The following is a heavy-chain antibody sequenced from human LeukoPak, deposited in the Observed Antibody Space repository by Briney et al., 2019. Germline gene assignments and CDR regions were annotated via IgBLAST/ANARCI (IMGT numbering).Heavy chain of an antibody. D-gene: IGHD2-8*02. Sequence: GSSVKVSCKASGGTFSSYAISWVRQAPGQGLEWMGGIIPIFGTANYAQKFQSRVTITADESTSTAYMELSSLRSEDTAVYYCAKGFVVYAMSRTDAFDIWGQGTMVTVSS. J-gene: IGHJ3*02. CDR1: GGTFSSYA. CDR3: AKGFVVYAMSRTDAFDI. CDR2: IIPIFGTA. V-gene: IGHV1-69*01.